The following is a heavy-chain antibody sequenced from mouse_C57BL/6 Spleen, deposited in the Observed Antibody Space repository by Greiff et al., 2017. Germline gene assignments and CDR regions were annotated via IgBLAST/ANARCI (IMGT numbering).Heavy chain of an antibody. CDR2: IDPEDGDT. Sequence: VQLQQSGAELVRPGASVTLSCTASGFKIKDYYMHWVQQRPEQGLEWIGRIDPEDGDTEYAPKVQGKGTMTEDTASNTAYLQLSSLTSEDTDVYYCTTGGNGSSRDLDYWGQGTTLTVSS. CDR1: GFKIKDYY. D-gene: IGHD1-1*01. J-gene: IGHJ2*01. V-gene: IGHV14-1*01. CDR3: TTGGNGSSRDLDY.